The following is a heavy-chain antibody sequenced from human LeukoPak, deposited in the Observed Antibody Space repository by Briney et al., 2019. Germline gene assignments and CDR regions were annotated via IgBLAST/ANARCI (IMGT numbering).Heavy chain of an antibody. D-gene: IGHD6-19*01. Sequence: GGSLRLSCEASGFTFSLYALHWVRQSPGKGLEWVAVISYDGSNKYYADSVKGRFTISRDNSKNTLYLQMNSLRAEDTAVYYCAKDKQWLSAGYYFDYWGQGTLVTVSS. CDR2: ISYDGSNK. J-gene: IGHJ4*02. CDR1: GFTFSLYA. CDR3: AKDKQWLSAGYYFDY. V-gene: IGHV3-30*04.